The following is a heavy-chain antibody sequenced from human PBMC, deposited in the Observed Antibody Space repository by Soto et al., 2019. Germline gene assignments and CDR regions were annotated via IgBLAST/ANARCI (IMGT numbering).Heavy chain of an antibody. Sequence: QVQLVDSGGGVVQPGRSLRLSCAASGFTFSSYGMHWVRRAPGKGLEWVALISYDGSNKYYADSVKGRFTISRDNSKNTLYMKMNSLRAEDTAVYYCASDPILSYYIGYCSGGSCYKGYWGQGTLVTVSS. D-gene: IGHD2-15*01. J-gene: IGHJ4*02. CDR1: GFTFSSYG. CDR3: ASDPILSYYIGYCSGGSCYKGY. CDR2: ISYDGSNK. V-gene: IGHV3-30*19.